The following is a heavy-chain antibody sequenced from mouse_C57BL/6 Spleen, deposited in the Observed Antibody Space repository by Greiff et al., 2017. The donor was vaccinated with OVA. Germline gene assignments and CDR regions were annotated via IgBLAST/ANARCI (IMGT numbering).Heavy chain of an antibody. D-gene: IGHD2-2*01. V-gene: IGHV14-3*01. J-gene: IGHJ4*01. CDR3: AEGLRDYAMDY. CDR1: GFNFKNTY. Sequence: EVQLQQSVAELVRPGASVKLSCTASGFNFKNTYMHWVKQRPEQGLEWIGRIDPANGNTKYAPKFQGKATITADTSSNTAYLQLSSLTSEDTAVYYCAEGLRDYAMDYWGQGTSVTVSS. CDR2: IDPANGNT.